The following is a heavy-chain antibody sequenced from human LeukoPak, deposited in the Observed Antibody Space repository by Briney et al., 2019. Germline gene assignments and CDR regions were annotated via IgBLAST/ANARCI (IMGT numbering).Heavy chain of an antibody. CDR2: IYYSGNT. CDR3: ARRDYHKDRDGYIMYYFDY. CDR1: GGSISNYY. J-gene: IGHJ4*02. Sequence: SETLSLTCTVSGGSISNYYWSWIRQPPGKGLEWIGYIYYSGNTNYNPSLKSRVTISVDTSKNQFSLKVSSVTAADTAVYYCARRDYHKDRDGYIMYYFDYWGQGTLVTVSS. D-gene: IGHD5-24*01. V-gene: IGHV4-59*08.